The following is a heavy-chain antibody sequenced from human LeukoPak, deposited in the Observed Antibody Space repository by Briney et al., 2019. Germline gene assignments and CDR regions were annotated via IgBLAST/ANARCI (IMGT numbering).Heavy chain of an antibody. CDR3: AKDSSSYDWGYMDV. V-gene: IGHV3-23*01. Sequence: GGSLRLSCAASGFTFSTYAMSWVRQAPGKGLEWVSLIGGSEGRTRYADPVKGRFTISRDNSKNTLYLQMNSLRAEDTAVYYCAKDSSSYDWGYMDVWGKGTTVTISS. D-gene: IGHD3-22*01. J-gene: IGHJ6*03. CDR2: IGGSEGRT. CDR1: GFTFSTYA.